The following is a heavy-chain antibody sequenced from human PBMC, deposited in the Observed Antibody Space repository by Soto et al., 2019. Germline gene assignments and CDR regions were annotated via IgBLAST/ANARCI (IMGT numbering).Heavy chain of an antibody. CDR1: GFTFSSYG. D-gene: IGHD3-22*01. CDR3: ARTYYYDSSGSIGAFDI. Sequence: GGSLRLSCAASGFTFSSYGMHWVRQAPGKGLEWVAVIWYDGSNKYYADSVKGRFTISRDNSKNTLYLQMNSLRAEDTAVYYCARTYYYDSSGSIGAFDIWGQGTMVTVSS. CDR2: IWYDGSNK. J-gene: IGHJ3*02. V-gene: IGHV3-33*01.